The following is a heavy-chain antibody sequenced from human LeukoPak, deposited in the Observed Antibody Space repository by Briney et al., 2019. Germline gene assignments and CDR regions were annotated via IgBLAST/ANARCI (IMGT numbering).Heavy chain of an antibody. D-gene: IGHD3-22*01. J-gene: IGHJ4*02. CDR2: IYSGGST. CDR3: ARDRSGYYPYYFDY. V-gene: IGHV3-66*02. Sequence: GGSLRLSCAASGFTVSSNYMSWVRQAPWKGLEWVSVIYSGGSTYYADSVKGRFTISRDNSKNTLYLQMNSLRAEDTAVYYCARDRSGYYPYYFDYWGQGTLVTVSS. CDR1: GFTVSSNY.